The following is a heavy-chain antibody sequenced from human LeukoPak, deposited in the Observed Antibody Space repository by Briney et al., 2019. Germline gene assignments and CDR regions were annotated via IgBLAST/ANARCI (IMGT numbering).Heavy chain of an antibody. V-gene: IGHV4-30-2*01. CDR2: IYHSGST. J-gene: IGHJ3*02. D-gene: IGHD3-22*01. CDR1: GGSISSGGYS. CDR3: ARTDYYDSSGYASDI. Sequence: SETLSLTCAVSGGSISSGGYSWSWIRQPPGKGLEWIGYIYHSGSTYYNPSLKSRVTISVDRSKNQFSLKLSSVTAADTAVYYCARTDYYDSSGYASDIWGQGTMVTVSS.